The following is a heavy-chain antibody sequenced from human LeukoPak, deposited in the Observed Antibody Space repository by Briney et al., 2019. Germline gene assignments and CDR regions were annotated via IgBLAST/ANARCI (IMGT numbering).Heavy chain of an antibody. Sequence: GGSLRLSCATSGFTFSSFGMSWVRQAPGKGLEWVANIKQDGSEKYYVDSVKGRFTISRDNAKNSLYLQMNSLRAEDTAVYYCARIGDTAMVTGWGQGTLVTVSS. J-gene: IGHJ4*02. CDR2: IKQDGSEK. V-gene: IGHV3-7*01. CDR3: ARIGDTAMVTG. D-gene: IGHD5-18*01. CDR1: GFTFSSFG.